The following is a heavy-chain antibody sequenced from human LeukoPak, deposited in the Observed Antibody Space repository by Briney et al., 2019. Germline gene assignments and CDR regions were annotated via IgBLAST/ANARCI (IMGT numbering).Heavy chain of an antibody. CDR1: GFTFSSYE. D-gene: IGHD5-12*01. CDR2: ISGSGRTM. CDR3: AKDLGGSTDY. J-gene: IGHJ4*02. V-gene: IGHV3-48*03. Sequence: GGSLRLSCAASGFTFSSYEMNWVRQAPGKGLEWVSYISGSGRTMSYADSVKGRFTISRDNSQNTLYLQMNSLRAEDTALYYCAKDLGGSTDYWGQGTLVTVSS.